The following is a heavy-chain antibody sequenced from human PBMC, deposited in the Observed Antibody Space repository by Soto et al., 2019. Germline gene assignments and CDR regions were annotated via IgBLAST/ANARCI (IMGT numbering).Heavy chain of an antibody. Sequence: LGESLKISCKASGYTFTSYLIGWVRQMPGKGLEWMGIIYPGDSDTRYSPSFQGQVTISADKSISTAYLQWSSLKASDTAMYYCARTYSAFDYWGQGNLVTVSS. V-gene: IGHV5-51*01. CDR1: GYTFTSYL. D-gene: IGHD4-4*01. CDR3: ARTYSAFDY. J-gene: IGHJ4*02. CDR2: IYPGDSDT.